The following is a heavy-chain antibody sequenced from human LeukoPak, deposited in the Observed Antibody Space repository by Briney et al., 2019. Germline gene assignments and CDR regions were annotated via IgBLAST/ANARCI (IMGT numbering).Heavy chain of an antibody. CDR1: GFTFTSHV. D-gene: IGHD1-1*01. Sequence: GGSLRLSCSASGFTFTSHVMHWFRQAPGKGLQYVSGISMNVQTTYYAGSVKGRFTISRDNSKNTVYVQTNSLTPEDTALYYCVREGLERRTNFDYWGQGTLVSVSS. V-gene: IGHV3-64*05. J-gene: IGHJ4*02. CDR3: VREGLERRTNFDY. CDR2: ISMNVQTT.